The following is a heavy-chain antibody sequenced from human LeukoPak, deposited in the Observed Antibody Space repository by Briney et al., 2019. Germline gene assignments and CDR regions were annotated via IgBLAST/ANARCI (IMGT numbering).Heavy chain of an antibody. CDR1: GFTFSSYS. V-gene: IGHV3-21*01. CDR2: ISSSSSYI. CDR3: ARSVQLWSLYYFDY. D-gene: IGHD5-18*01. J-gene: IGHJ4*02. Sequence: GGSLRLSCAASGFTFSSYSMNWVRQAPGKGLEWVSSISSSSSYIYYADSVKGRFTISRDNAKNSLYLQKNSLRAEDTAVYYCARSVQLWSLYYFDYWGQGTLVTVSS.